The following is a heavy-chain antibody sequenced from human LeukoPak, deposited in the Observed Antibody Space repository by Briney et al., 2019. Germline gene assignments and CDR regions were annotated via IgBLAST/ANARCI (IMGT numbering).Heavy chain of an antibody. CDR3: ARIKRDSSSWYRAYYYYMDV. Sequence: SETLSLTCTVSGGSITSYYWSWIRQPPGKGLEWIGYISYSGSTNYNPSLKSRVSISADTSKNQFSLKLSSVTAADTAVYYCARIKRDSSSWYRAYYYYMDVWGKGTTVTISS. J-gene: IGHJ6*03. V-gene: IGHV4-59*08. CDR2: ISYSGST. D-gene: IGHD6-13*01. CDR1: GGSITSYY.